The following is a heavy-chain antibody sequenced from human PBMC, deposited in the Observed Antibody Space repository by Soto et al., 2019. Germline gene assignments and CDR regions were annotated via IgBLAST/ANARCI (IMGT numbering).Heavy chain of an antibody. J-gene: IGHJ4*02. CDR1: GYTFTSYA. Sequence: QVQLVQSGAEVKKPGASVKVSCKASGYTFTSYAMHWVRQAPGQRLEWMGGFNAGNGNTKYSQKFQGRVTITRDTSASTAYMELSSLRSEDTAVYYCAREGVDIVVVPAARGSFDYWGQGTLVTVSS. V-gene: IGHV1-3*01. CDR3: AREGVDIVVVPAARGSFDY. CDR2: FNAGNGNT. D-gene: IGHD2-2*03.